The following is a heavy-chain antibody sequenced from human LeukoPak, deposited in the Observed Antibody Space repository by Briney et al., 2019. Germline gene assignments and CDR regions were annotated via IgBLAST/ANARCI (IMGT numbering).Heavy chain of an antibody. CDR1: GGXISSSSYY. CDR2: INYSGST. V-gene: IGHV4-39*01. J-gene: IGHJ4*02. Sequence: SETLSLTCTVSGGXISSSSYYWGWIRQPPGEGLEWIGSINYSGSTHYNPSLKSRVTISVDTSKNQFSLKLTSVTAADTAVYYCARRPGYSSSWYYFDHWGQGTLVTVSA. CDR3: ARRPGYSSSWYYFDH. D-gene: IGHD6-13*01.